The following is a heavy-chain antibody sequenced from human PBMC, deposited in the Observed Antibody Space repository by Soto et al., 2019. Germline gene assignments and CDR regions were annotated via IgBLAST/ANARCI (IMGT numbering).Heavy chain of an antibody. CDR2: IYHSGST. Sequence: QVQLQESGPGLVKPSGTLSLTCAVSGGSISSSNWWSWVRQPPGKGLEWIGEIYHSGSTNYNPSHKSRVTISADKSKNQLSLKLSSVTAADTAVYYCARIVVVTAIPQPSSPPSSYYGMDVWGQGTTVTVSS. J-gene: IGHJ6*02. D-gene: IGHD2-21*02. CDR3: ARIVVVTAIPQPSSPPSSYYGMDV. CDR1: GGSISSSNW. V-gene: IGHV4-4*02.